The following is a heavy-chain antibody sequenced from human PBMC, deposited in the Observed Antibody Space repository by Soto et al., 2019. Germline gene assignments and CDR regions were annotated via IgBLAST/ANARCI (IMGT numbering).Heavy chain of an antibody. CDR2: IKQDGSEK. Sequence: GGSLRLSCAASGFTFSSYWMSWVRQAPGKGLEWVANIKQDGSEKYYVDSVKGRFTISRDNAKNSLYLQMNSLRAEDTAVYYCARIWEEYSSSSEWNYYYGMDVWGQGTTVTVSS. CDR3: ARIWEEYSSSSEWNYYYGMDV. CDR1: GFTFSSYW. J-gene: IGHJ6*02. D-gene: IGHD6-6*01. V-gene: IGHV3-7*05.